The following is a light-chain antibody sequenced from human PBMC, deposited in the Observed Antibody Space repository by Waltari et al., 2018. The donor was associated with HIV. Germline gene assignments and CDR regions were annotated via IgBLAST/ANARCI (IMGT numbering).Light chain of an antibody. CDR3: AAWDDSLDGYV. J-gene: IGLJ1*01. CDR1: SPNIERNP. Sequence: QSVLTQPPSASGTPGQRVTISCYGSSPNIERNPVNWYQQFPGTPPKVVIYSSNQRPAGVPDRFSGARSGTSASLAISGLQSEDEAHYYCAAWDDSLDGYVFGPGTEVTVL. V-gene: IGLV1-44*01. CDR2: SSN.